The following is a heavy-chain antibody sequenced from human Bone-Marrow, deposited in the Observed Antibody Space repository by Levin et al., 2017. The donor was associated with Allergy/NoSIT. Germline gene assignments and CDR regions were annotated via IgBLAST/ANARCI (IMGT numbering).Heavy chain of an antibody. D-gene: IGHD1-26*01. V-gene: IGHV3-11*01. CDR2: ISSSGSTI. J-gene: IGHJ4*02. CDR3: ARAAAGSGSYLEEEGY. Sequence: GGSLRLSCAASGFTFSDYYMSWIRQAPGKGLEWVSYISSSGSTIYYADSVKGRFTISRDNAKNSLYLQMNSLRAEDTAVYYCARAAAGSGSYLEEEGYWGQGTLVTVSS. CDR1: GFTFSDYY.